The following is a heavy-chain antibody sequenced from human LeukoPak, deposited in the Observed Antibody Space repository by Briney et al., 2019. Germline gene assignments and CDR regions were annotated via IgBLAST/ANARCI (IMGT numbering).Heavy chain of an antibody. D-gene: IGHD3-22*01. Sequence: PSGTLSLTCTVSGGSISSGSYYWSWIRQPAGKGLEWIGRIYTSGSTNYNPSLKSRVTISVDTSKNQFSLKLSSVTAADTAVYYCARGGYYDSSARRWGQGTMVTVSS. CDR2: IYTSGST. CDR1: GGSISSGSYY. J-gene: IGHJ3*01. CDR3: ARGGYYDSSARR. V-gene: IGHV4-61*02.